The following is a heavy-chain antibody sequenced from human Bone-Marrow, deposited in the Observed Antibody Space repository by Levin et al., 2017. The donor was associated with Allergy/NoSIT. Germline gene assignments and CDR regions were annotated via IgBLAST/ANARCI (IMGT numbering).Heavy chain of an antibody. J-gene: IGHJ4*02. CDR2: INSSSGTI. CDR1: GFTFSSYS. CDR3: VRGLPDY. Sequence: GGSLRLSCATSGFTFSSYSMNWVRQAPGKGLEWVSYINSSSGTIYYADSVKGRFTISRDNAKKSLYPQMSSLRVEDTAVYYCVRGLPDYWGQGTLVTVSS. V-gene: IGHV3-48*01.